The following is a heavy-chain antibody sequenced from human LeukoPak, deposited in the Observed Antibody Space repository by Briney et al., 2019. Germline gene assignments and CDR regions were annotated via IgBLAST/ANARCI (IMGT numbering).Heavy chain of an antibody. J-gene: IGHJ4*02. CDR3: AKSVRGYDYGDFDY. CDR2: ISWNSGSI. Sequence: GGSLRLSCAASGFTFDDYAMHWVRQAPGKGLEWVSGISWNSGSIGYADSVKGRFTISRDNAKNSLYLQMNSLRAEDTALYYCAKSVRGYDYGDFDYWGQGTLVTVSS. CDR1: GFTFDDYA. D-gene: IGHD4-17*01. V-gene: IGHV3-9*01.